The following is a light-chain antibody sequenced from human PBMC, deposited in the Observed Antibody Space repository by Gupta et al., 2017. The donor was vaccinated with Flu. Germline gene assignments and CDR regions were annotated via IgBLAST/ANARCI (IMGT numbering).Light chain of an antibody. CDR2: GNS. V-gene: IGLV1-40*01. CDR3: QSYDSSLRVV. Sequence: QSVLTQPPSVSGAPGPRVTISCTGSSSNIGAGYDVHWYQQLPGTAPKLLTYGNSNRPSGVPDRFSGSKSGTSASLAISGLQAEDEADYYCQSYDSSLRVVFGGGTKLTVL. J-gene: IGLJ2*01. CDR1: SSNIGAGYD.